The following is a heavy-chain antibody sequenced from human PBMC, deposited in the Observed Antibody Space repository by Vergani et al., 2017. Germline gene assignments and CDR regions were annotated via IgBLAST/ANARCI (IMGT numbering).Heavy chain of an antibody. CDR2: IIPIFGTA. Sequence: QVQLVQSGTEVKTPESSVKVSCKASGGTFSSYAISWVRQAPGQGLAWMGGIIPIFGTANYAQKFQGRVTITADESTSTAYMELSSLRTKYTAVYYCASRDITIFGVVIIRCYYYYGMDVWGQGTTVTVSS. V-gene: IGHV1-69*01. CDR1: GGTFSSYA. J-gene: IGHJ6*02. CDR3: ASRDITIFGVVIIRCYYYYGMDV. D-gene: IGHD3-3*01.